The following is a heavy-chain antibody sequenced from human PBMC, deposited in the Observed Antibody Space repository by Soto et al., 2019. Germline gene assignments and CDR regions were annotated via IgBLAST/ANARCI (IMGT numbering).Heavy chain of an antibody. CDR1: GGSFSGYY. CDR3: ARGPYRSSSSSHYYYGMDV. V-gene: IGHV4-34*01. D-gene: IGHD6-6*01. J-gene: IGHJ6*02. Sequence: PSETLSLTCAVYGGSFSGYYWSWIRQPPGKGLEWIGEINHSGSTNYNPSLKSRVTISVDTSKNQFSLKLSSVTAADTAVYYCARGPYRSSSSSHYYYGMDVWGQGTTVTVSS. CDR2: INHSGST.